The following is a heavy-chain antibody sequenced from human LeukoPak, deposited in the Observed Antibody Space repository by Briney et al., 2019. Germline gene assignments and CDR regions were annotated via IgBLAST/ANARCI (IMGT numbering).Heavy chain of an antibody. Sequence: GGSLRLSCTASGFTFSTYAIHWVRQAPGKGLEWVAVIWYDGSNKYYADSVKGRFTISRDNSKNTMYLQMNSLRAEDTAVYYCARDLVAGTNQHWGQGTLVTVSS. V-gene: IGHV3-33*01. J-gene: IGHJ1*01. D-gene: IGHD6-19*01. CDR2: IWYDGSNK. CDR3: ARDLVAGTNQH. CDR1: GFTFSTYA.